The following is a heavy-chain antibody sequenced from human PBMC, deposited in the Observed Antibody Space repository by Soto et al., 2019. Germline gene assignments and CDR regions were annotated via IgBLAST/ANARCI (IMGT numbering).Heavy chain of an antibody. V-gene: IGHV1-3*01. CDR1: GYTFTSYY. D-gene: IGHD1-1*01. J-gene: IGHJ6*02. Sequence: ASVKVSCKASGYTFTSYYMHWVRQAPGQSLEWMGWINGGTGQTKHSHRFQDRVSITRDTSASTAYMELSSLRSEDTAVYYCARGKGMEENYYYYGLDIWGQGTTVTVSS. CDR2: INGGTGQT. CDR3: ARGKGMEENYYYYGLDI.